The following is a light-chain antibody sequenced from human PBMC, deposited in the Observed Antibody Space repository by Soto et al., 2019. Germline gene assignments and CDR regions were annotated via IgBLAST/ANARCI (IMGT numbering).Light chain of an antibody. CDR3: QQRSNWPPWT. Sequence: EVVLTQSPATLSLSPGERATLSCRASQSVDTYLAWYQQKPGQPPRLLIYDASNRATGIPARFSGSGSGTDCTLTITTLEPEDFAVYYCQQRSNWPPWTFGPGTKV. J-gene: IGKJ3*01. CDR2: DAS. CDR1: QSVDTY. V-gene: IGKV3-11*01.